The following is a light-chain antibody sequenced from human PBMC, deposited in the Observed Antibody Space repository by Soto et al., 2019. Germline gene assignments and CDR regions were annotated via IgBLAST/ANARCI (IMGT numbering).Light chain of an antibody. Sequence: EIELTQSPATLSLSPGERATLSCRASQSVSSYLAWYQQKPGQAPRLLIYGASNRATGIPARFSGSGSGTEFTLTISRLQSEDFAVYYCQKYNNWLTWTVGQGTKVDI. J-gene: IGKJ1*01. CDR1: QSVSSY. V-gene: IGKV3-15*01. CDR2: GAS. CDR3: QKYNNWLTWT.